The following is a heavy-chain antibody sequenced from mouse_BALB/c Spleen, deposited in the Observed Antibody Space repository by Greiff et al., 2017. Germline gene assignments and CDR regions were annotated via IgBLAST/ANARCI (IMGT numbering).Heavy chain of an antibody. CDR1: GYTFTDYY. CDR3: ARSLTY. Sequence: QVQLQQSGAELARPGASVKLSCKASGYTFTDYYINWVKQRTGQGLEWMGEIYPGSGNTYYNEKFKDKATLTADKSSSTAYMQLSSLKSEDSAVYYCARSLTYWGQGTLVTVSA. J-gene: IGHJ3*01. V-gene: IGHV1-77*01. CDR2: IYPGSGNT.